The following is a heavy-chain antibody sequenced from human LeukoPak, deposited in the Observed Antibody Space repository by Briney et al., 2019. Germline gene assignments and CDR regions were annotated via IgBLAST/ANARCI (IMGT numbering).Heavy chain of an antibody. CDR1: GGTFSSYA. CDR2: IIPIFGTA. CDR3: ARGAVVVPAAIRRYYYYYMDV. J-gene: IGHJ6*03. D-gene: IGHD2-2*02. V-gene: IGHV1-69*01. Sequence: SSVKVSCKASGGTFSSYATSWVRQAPGQGLEWMGGIIPIFGTANYAQKFQGRVTITADESTSTAYMELSSLRSEDTAVYYCARGAVVVPAAIRRYYYYYMDVWGKGTTVTVSS.